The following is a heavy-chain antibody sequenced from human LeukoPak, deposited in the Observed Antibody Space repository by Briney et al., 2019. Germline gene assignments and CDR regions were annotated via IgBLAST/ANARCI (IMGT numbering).Heavy chain of an antibody. CDR1: GGSISSYY. J-gene: IGHJ4*02. CDR3: ARDSGSSWFFD. V-gene: IGHV4-59*01. CDR2: IYYSGST. D-gene: IGHD6-13*01. Sequence: SETLSLTCTVSGGSISSYYWSWIRQPPGKGLEWIGYIYYSGSTNYNPSLKSRVTISVDTSKNQLSLKLSSVTAADTAVYYCARDSGSSWFFDWGQGTLVTVSS.